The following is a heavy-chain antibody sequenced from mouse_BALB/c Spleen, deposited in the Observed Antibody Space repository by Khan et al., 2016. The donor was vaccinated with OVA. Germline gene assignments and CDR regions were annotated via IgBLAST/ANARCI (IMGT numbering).Heavy chain of an antibody. CDR2: TNPTNGRT. J-gene: IGHJ2*01. CDR1: GYTFTSYW. D-gene: IGHD1-1*01. V-gene: IGHV1S81*02. CDR3: ARIKKIGATYFDY. Sequence: QVQLQQSGAELVKAGASVKMSCKASGYTFTSYWMHWLKQRLGQGLEWFAETNPTNGRTYYNEKFKSKATLTVDTSSSTSYMLLSGPTFEDSAVYYCARIKKIGATYFDYWGQGTTLTVSS.